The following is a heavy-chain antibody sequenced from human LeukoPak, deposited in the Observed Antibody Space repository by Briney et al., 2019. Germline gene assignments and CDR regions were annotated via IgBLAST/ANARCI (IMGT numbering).Heavy chain of an antibody. CDR3: ARSEVTSYGSKNSLWPDAFDF. J-gene: IGHJ3*01. Sequence: SETLSLTCTVSGGSISSYYWSWIRQPPGKGLEWIGYIFNSGSTNYNPSLKSRVTISVDTSQMQFSLRLSSVTAADTAVYYCARSEVTSYGSKNSLWPDAFDFWGQGTVVTVSS. D-gene: IGHD3-10*01. V-gene: IGHV4-4*09. CDR2: IFNSGST. CDR1: GGSISSYY.